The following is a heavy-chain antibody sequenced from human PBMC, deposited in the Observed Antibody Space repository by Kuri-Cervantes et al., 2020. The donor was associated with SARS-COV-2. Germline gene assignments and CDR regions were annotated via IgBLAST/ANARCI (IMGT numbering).Heavy chain of an antibody. Sequence: GGSLRLSCAASGFTVSTNYMSWVRQAPGKGLEWVATISYDGSNQYYGDSVKGRFTFSRDNSKNRMYLQMDSLGSEDTAVYYCARRATVSYYALDVWGPGTTVTVSS. CDR3: ARRATVSYYALDV. V-gene: IGHV3-30*03. CDR2: ISYDGSNQ. J-gene: IGHJ6*02. D-gene: IGHD4-17*01. CDR1: GFTVSTNY.